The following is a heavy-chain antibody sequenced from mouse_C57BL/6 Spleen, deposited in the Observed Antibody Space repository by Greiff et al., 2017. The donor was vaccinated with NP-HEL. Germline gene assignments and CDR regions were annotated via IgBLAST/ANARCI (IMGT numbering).Heavy chain of an antibody. CDR3: ARSGVDDYDAMDY. J-gene: IGHJ4*01. CDR2: IYPRSGNT. D-gene: IGHD1-1*02. CDR1: GYTFTSYG. Sequence: LVESGAELARPGASVKLSCKASGYTFTSYGISWVKQRTGQGLEWIGEIYPRSGNTYYNEKFKGKATLTADKSSSTAYMELRSLTSEDSAVYFCARSGVDDYDAMDYWGQGTSVTVSS. V-gene: IGHV1-81*01.